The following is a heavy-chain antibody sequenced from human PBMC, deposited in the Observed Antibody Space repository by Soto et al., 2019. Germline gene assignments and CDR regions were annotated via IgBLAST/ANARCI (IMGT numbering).Heavy chain of an antibody. J-gene: IGHJ4*02. V-gene: IGHV3-30*04. CDR2: VSNDENVT. CDR3: VRAGPNAPNAADH. D-gene: IGHD2-15*01. CDR1: GFTFSQFS. Sequence: GGSLRLSCVASGFTFSQFSMHWVRQAPGKGLEWVAVVSNDENVTYYVDSMKGRFTISRDNSKNTLYLQMNSLRPEDTAIYYCVRAGPNAPNAADHWGEATLVTVYS.